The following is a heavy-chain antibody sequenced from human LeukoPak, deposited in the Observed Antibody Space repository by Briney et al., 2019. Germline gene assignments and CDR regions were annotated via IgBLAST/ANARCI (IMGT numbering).Heavy chain of an antibody. CDR1: GFSLSLSGMS. Sequence: SGPALVKPTQTVTLTCTFSGFSLSLSGMSVNWIRQPPGKALEWLAHIDGDIDKYYSASLQTRLTISTDTFKNQVVLTMTNMDPVDTGTYYCARTRNLRDGIDYWGQGTLVTVSS. J-gene: IGHJ4*02. CDR3: ARTRNLRDGIDY. V-gene: IGHV2-70*01. CDR2: IDGDIDK. D-gene: IGHD1-14*01.